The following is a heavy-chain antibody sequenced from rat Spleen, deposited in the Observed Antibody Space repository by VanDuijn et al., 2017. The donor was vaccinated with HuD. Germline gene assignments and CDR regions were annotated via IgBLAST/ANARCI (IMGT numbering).Heavy chain of an antibody. CDR2: RWTNGHT. CDR3: ARDPGSSG. CDR1: GFSLRSNA. J-gene: IGHJ2*01. V-gene: IGHV2-13*01. Sequence: QVQLKESGPGLVQPSQTLSLTCTVSGFSLRSNAVMWVRQPPGKGLEWLGARWTNGHTNYNSALKSRLSISRDTSKRQVYLKMNSLQTEDTATYYCARDPGSSGWGQGVMVTVSS. D-gene: IGHD1-4*01.